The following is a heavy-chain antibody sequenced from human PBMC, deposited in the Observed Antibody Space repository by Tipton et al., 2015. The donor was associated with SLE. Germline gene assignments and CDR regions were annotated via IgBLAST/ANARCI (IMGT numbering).Heavy chain of an antibody. V-gene: IGHV3-30*18. CDR1: GFTFSSYG. J-gene: IGHJ3*02. CDR3: AKAPGLGDAFDI. CDR2: ISYDGSNK. Sequence: SLRLSCAASGFTFSSYGMHWVRQAPGKGLEWVAVISYDGSNKYYADSVKGRFTISRDNSKNTLYLQMNSLRAEDTAVYYCAKAPGLGDAFDIWGQGTMVTVSS. D-gene: IGHD3-16*01.